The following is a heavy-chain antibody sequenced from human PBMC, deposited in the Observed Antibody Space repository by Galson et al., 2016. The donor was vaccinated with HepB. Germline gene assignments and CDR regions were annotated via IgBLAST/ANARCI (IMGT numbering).Heavy chain of an antibody. D-gene: IGHD1-7*01. CDR2: ISGNARST. Sequence: SLRLSCAASGFTFSSYAMNWVRQAPGKGLEWVSSISGNARSTYYADSEKGRFTISRDNSKNTLYLQVNSLRAEDTAVYYCAKDLSYWNSPFFDYWGQGTLVTVSS. V-gene: IGHV3-23*01. J-gene: IGHJ4*02. CDR1: GFTFSSYA. CDR3: AKDLSYWNSPFFDY.